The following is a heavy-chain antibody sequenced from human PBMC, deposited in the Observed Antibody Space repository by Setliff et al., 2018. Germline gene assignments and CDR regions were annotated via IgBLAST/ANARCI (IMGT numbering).Heavy chain of an antibody. D-gene: IGHD3-22*01. CDR3: ARLSGYYFDY. J-gene: IGHJ4*02. CDR2: IYYSGST. Sequence: SETLSLTCTVSGASISSSRDYWGWIRQPPGKGLEWIGSIYYSGSTYCNPSLKSRVTISVDTSKNQFSLKLSSVTAADTAVFYCARLSGYYFDYWGQGTLVTVSS. V-gene: IGHV4-39*01. CDR1: GASISSSRDY.